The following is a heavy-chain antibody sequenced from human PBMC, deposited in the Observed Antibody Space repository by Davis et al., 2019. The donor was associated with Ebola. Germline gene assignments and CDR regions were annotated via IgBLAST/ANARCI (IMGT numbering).Heavy chain of an antibody. J-gene: IGHJ4*02. CDR1: GDSVSSNSAA. CDR3: AKDLDERSGHDSVYFDY. D-gene: IGHD5-12*01. V-gene: IGHV6-1*01. CDR2: TYYRSKWYN. Sequence: HSQTLSLTCAISGDSVSSNSAAWNWIRQSPSRGLEWLGRTYYRSKWYNDYAVSVKSRITINPDTSKNQFSLQLNSVTPEDTAIYYCAKDLDERSGHDSVYFDYWGQGTLVTVSS.